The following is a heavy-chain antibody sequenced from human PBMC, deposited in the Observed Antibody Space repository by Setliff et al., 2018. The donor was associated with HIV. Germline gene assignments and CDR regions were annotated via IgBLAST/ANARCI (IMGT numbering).Heavy chain of an antibody. V-gene: IGHV4-31*03. CDR2: IYYSGST. CDR1: GGSISSGGYY. CDR3: ARGIYVLRLLEWSTEKDYYYYYMDV. J-gene: IGHJ6*03. Sequence: PSETLSLTCTVSGGSISSGGYYWTWIRQHPGKGLEWIGYIYYSGSTYYNPSLKSRVTISVDTSKNQISLKLNSVTAADTAVYYCARGIYVLRLLEWSTEKDYYYYYMDVWGKGTPVTVSS. D-gene: IGHD3-3*01.